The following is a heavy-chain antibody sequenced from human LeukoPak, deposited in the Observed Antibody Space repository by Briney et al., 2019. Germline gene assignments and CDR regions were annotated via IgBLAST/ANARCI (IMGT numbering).Heavy chain of an antibody. D-gene: IGHD3-16*02. V-gene: IGHV4-59*12. CDR2: IYYSGST. Sequence: SETLSLTCTVSGGSISSYYWSWIRQPPGKGLEWIGYIYYSGSTNYNPSLKSRVTISVDTSKNQFSLKLSSVTAADTAVYYCARRYDYVWGSYRPRGFDYWGQGTLVTVSS. CDR1: GGSISSYY. CDR3: ARRYDYVWGSYRPRGFDY. J-gene: IGHJ4*02.